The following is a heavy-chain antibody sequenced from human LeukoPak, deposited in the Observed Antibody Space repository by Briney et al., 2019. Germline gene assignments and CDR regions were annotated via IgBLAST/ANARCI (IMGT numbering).Heavy chain of an antibody. J-gene: IGHJ6*02. V-gene: IGHV4-59*01. CDR3: VRFGVNYDMDV. CDR2: IHYSGRA. Sequence: SETLSLTCSVSGGSISGYYWTWVRQPPGKGLEWIGQIHYSGRADYNPSLKSRITMSVDTPRNQISLKLSSVTAADTAIYYCVRFGVNYDMDVWGQGTTVTVFS. CDR1: GGSISGYY. D-gene: IGHD3-16*01.